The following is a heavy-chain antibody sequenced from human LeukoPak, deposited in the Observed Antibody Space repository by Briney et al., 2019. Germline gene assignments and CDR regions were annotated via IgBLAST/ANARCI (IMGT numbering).Heavy chain of an antibody. Sequence: GGSLRLSCAASGFTFSSYTMNWVRQAPGKGLVWVSSISSGSSYIFYGDSVKGRFTTSRDNAKSSVLLQMNSLRDDDTAVYYCTRAPLGESDYWGQGTLVTVSS. J-gene: IGHJ4*02. CDR1: GFTFSSYT. CDR3: TRAPLGESDY. CDR2: ISSGSSYI. V-gene: IGHV3-21*01. D-gene: IGHD3-10*01.